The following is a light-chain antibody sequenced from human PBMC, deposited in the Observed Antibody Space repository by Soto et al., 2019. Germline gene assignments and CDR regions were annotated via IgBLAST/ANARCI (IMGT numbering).Light chain of an antibody. V-gene: IGKV3-15*01. Sequence: EIVMTQSPATLSVSPGERATLSCRASQSVSSNLAWYQQKPGQAPRLLIYGASTRATGIPARFSGSGSGTDFTLTISRLEPEDFAVYYCQQYVNSRWTFGRGTKVDI. CDR3: QQYVNSRWT. J-gene: IGKJ1*01. CDR1: QSVSSN. CDR2: GAS.